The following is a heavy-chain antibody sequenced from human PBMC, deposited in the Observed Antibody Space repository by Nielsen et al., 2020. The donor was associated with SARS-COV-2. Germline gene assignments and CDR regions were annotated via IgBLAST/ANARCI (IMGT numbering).Heavy chain of an antibody. D-gene: IGHD1-26*01. Sequence: VRQMPGKGLEWMGRINPNSGGTNYAQKFQGRVTMTRDTSISTAYMELSRLRSDDTAVYYCARDGWELPFDYWGQGTLVTVSS. CDR3: ARDGWELPFDY. V-gene: IGHV1-2*06. CDR2: INPNSGGT. J-gene: IGHJ4*02.